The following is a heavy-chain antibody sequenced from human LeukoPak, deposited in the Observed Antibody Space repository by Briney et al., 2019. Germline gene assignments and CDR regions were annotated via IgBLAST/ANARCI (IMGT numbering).Heavy chain of an antibody. Sequence: ASVKVSCKASGGTFSSYAINWVRQATGQGLEWMGWMNPNSGNTGYAQKFQGRVTITRNTSISTAYMELSSLRSEDTAVYYCARGARYSGSYRIDYWGQGTLVTVSS. CDR3: ARGARYSGSYRIDY. D-gene: IGHD1-26*01. V-gene: IGHV1-8*03. J-gene: IGHJ4*02. CDR1: GGTFSSYA. CDR2: MNPNSGNT.